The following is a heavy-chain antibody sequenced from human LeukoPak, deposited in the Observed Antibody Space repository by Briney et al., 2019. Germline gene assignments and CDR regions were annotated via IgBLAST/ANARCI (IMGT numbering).Heavy chain of an antibody. J-gene: IGHJ3*02. CDR1: GGTFSSYA. D-gene: IGHD2-2*01. CDR2: IIPIFSTA. Sequence: GASVKVSCKASGGTFSSYAISWVRQAPGQGLEWMGGIIPIFSTANYAQKFQGRVTITADESTSTAYMELSSLRSEDTAVYYCARAGRGYCSSTSCYDAFDIWGQGTMVTVSS. V-gene: IGHV1-69*13. CDR3: ARAGRGYCSSTSCYDAFDI.